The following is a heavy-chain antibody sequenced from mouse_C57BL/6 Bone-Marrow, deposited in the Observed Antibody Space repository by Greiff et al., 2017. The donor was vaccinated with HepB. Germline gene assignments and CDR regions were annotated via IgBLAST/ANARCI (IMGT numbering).Heavy chain of an antibody. CDR1: GFTFSSYA. V-gene: IGHV5-4*01. CDR2: ISDGGSYT. J-gene: IGHJ3*01. CDR3: ARDGAY. Sequence: EVKLVESGGGLVKPGGSLKLSCAASGFTFSSYAMCWVRQTPEKRLEWVATISDGGSYTYYPDNVKGRFTISRDNAKNNLYLQMSHLKSEDTAMYYCARDGAYWGQGTLVTVSA.